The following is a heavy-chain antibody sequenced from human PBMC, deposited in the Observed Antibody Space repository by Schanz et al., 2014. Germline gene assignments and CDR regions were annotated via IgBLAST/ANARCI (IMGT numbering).Heavy chain of an antibody. CDR1: GFTFSTFA. CDR3: VSQTGSPNY. J-gene: IGHJ4*02. V-gene: IGHV3-23*04. D-gene: IGHD6-13*01. CDR2: ISGSGGST. Sequence: EVQLVESGGGLVQPGGSLRLSCSASGFTFSTFAMHWVRQAPGKGLEWVSAISGSGGSTYYADSVKGRFTISRDNSKNTLYLQMNSLRVEDTAVYFCVSQTGSPNYWGQGTLVTVSS.